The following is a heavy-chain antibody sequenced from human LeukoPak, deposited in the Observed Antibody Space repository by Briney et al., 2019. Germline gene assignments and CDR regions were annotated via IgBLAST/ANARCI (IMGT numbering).Heavy chain of an antibody. J-gene: IGHJ3*02. D-gene: IGHD3-10*01. CDR1: GFTFSSYG. V-gene: IGHV3-30*18. CDR3: EKNELLWFGEFDAFDI. CDR2: ISYDGSNK. Sequence: PGGSLRLSCAASGFTFSSYGMHWVRQAPGKGLDWVAVISYDGSNKYYVDSVKGRFTISRDNSKNMLYLQTNSLRAEDTAVYYCEKNELLWFGEFDAFDIWGQGTMVTVSS.